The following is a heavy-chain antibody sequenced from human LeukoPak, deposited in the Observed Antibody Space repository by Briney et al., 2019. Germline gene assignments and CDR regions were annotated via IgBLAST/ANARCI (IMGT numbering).Heavy chain of an antibody. CDR1: GFTFSTYS. CDR3: ARADYYGSILDY. V-gene: IGHV3-7*04. J-gene: IGHJ4*02. CDR2: IEQDGSAK. Sequence: GGSLRLSCAASGFTFSTYSMNWVRQAPGKGLEWVANIEQDGSAKYYVVSVDGRFTVSRDNAENSLYLQMDFLRAEDTAVYYCARADYYGSILDYWGQGSLVTVSS. D-gene: IGHD3-10*01.